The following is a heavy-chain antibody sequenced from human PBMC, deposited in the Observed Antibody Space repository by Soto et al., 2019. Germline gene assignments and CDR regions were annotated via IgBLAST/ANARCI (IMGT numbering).Heavy chain of an antibody. D-gene: IGHD3-10*01. V-gene: IGHV4-4*02. J-gene: IGHJ4*02. CDR1: GDSINTDKW. Sequence: SETLSLTCTVSGDSINTDKWWSWVRQPPGKGLEWIGEIYHNGNTDYNPSLKSRVTMSVDTSKNQFSLKVTSVTAADTAIYYCARDVAMTGETDRFDYWGQGTLVTVSS. CDR3: ARDVAMTGETDRFDY. CDR2: IYHNGNT.